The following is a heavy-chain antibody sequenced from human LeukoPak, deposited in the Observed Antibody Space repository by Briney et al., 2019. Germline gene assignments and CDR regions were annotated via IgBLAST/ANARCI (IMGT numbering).Heavy chain of an antibody. CDR3: ASGHIVVVPAAIAQDY. CDR1: GFTFSSYE. CDR2: ISSSGNTI. J-gene: IGHJ4*02. D-gene: IGHD2-2*01. Sequence: PGGSLRLSCAASGFTFSSYEMNWVRQAPGKGLEWVSYISSSGNTIYYADSVKGRFTISRDNAKNSLYLQMNSLRAEDTAVYYCASGHIVVVPAAIAQDYWGQGTLVSVSS. V-gene: IGHV3-48*03.